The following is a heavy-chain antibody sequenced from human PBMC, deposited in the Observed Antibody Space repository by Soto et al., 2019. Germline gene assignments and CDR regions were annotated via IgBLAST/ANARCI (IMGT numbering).Heavy chain of an antibody. J-gene: IGHJ4*02. CDR1: GGTFSTYA. Sequence: QVQLVQSGAEVKKPESSVKVSCKAPGGTFSTYAISWVRQAPGQGLEWMGGIIPMFGTANYAQRFQDRVTITASEATNTGYVELSSLRSEDTAVYFCASGIQLWLRRINNGYSGWGQGTLVTVSS. CDR2: IIPMFGTA. V-gene: IGHV1-69*12. CDR3: ASGIQLWLRRINNGYSG. D-gene: IGHD5-18*01.